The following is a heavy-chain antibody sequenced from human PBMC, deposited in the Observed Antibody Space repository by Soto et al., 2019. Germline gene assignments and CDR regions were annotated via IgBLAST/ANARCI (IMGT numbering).Heavy chain of an antibody. CDR3: ASHWTGTRAAYYYGMDV. CDR1: GGTFSKYT. V-gene: IGHV1-69*13. D-gene: IGHD3-10*01. Sequence: SVQVSCKASGGTFSKYTISWMRQAPGQGLEWMGGITPISGTIRSPENFQGRVTISADESTTTAYMHLSSLGSEDTAVYYCASHWTGTRAAYYYGMDVWGQGTTVTVSS. J-gene: IGHJ6*02. CDR2: ITPISGTI.